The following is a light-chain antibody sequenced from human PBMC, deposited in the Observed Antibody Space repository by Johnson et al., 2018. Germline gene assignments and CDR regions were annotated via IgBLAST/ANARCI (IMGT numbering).Light chain of an antibody. CDR1: SSNIGNNY. Sequence: QSVLTQPPSVSAAPGQKVTISCSGSSSNIGNNYLSWYQQLPGTAPKLLIYENNKRPSGIPDRFSGAKSGTSATLGITRLQTGDEADYYRGTWDSSLSAGNVFGTGTKVTVL. V-gene: IGLV1-51*02. CDR3: GTWDSSLSAGNV. J-gene: IGLJ1*01. CDR2: ENN.